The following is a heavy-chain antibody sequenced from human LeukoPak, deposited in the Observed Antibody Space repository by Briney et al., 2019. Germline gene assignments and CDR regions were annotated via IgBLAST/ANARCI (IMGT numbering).Heavy chain of an antibody. J-gene: IGHJ6*03. CDR3: ARRAYYYDSSGYYYYYYMDV. CDR2: INSYNGNT. V-gene: IGHV1-18*01. Sequence: ASVKVSCKASGYTFTSYGISWVRQAPGQGLEWMGWINSYNGNTNYAQNLQGRVAMATDTSTSTAYMELRSLRSDDTAVYYCARRAYYYDSSGYYYYYYMDVWGKGTTVTVSS. D-gene: IGHD3-22*01. CDR1: GYTFTSYG.